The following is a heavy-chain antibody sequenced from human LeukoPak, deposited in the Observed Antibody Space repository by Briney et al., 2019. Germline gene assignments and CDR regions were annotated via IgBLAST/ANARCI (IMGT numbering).Heavy chain of an antibody. D-gene: IGHD4-17*01. Sequence: AESLRLSCAASGFTFSNFSMNWVRQPPGKGLEWVSYISTDGSSIYYADSVKGRFTISRDRAKNTVDLQLNSLRAEDTAVYYCARGGYGAHMGWGQGTLVTVSS. CDR3: ARGGYGAHMG. CDR1: GFTFSNFS. V-gene: IGHV3-48*01. CDR2: ISTDGSSI. J-gene: IGHJ4*02.